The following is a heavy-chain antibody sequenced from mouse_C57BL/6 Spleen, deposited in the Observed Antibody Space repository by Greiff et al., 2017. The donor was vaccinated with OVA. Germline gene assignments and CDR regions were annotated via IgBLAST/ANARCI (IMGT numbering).Heavy chain of an antibody. CDR2: IYPRSGNT. CDR1: GYTFTSYG. D-gene: IGHD2-4*01. J-gene: IGHJ4*01. CDR3: ARGQDYEEGHYYAMDY. V-gene: IGHV1-81*01. Sequence: QVHVKQSGAELARPGASVKLSCKASGYTFTSYGISWVKQRTGQGLEWIGEIYPRSGNTYYNEKFKGKATLTADKSSSTAYMELRSLTSEDSAVYFCARGQDYEEGHYYAMDYWGQGTSVTVSS.